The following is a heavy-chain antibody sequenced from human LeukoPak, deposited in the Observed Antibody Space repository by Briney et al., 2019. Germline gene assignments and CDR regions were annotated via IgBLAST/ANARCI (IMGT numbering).Heavy chain of an antibody. CDR3: ARGGYYGSGSYYKI. CDR1: GGSFNGYY. D-gene: IGHD3-10*01. Sequence: SETLSLTCAVYGGSFNGYYWSRIRQPPGKGLEWIGEINHSGSTNYNPSLKSRVTISVDTSKNQFSLKLSSVTAADTAVYYCARGGYYGSGSYYKIWGQGTLVTVSS. J-gene: IGHJ4*02. CDR2: INHSGST. V-gene: IGHV4-34*01.